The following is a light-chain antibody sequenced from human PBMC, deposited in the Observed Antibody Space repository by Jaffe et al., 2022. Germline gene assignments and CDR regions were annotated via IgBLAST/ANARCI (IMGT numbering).Light chain of an antibody. CDR3: SSYAGNPFYII. CDR1: SSDIGNYNL. CDR2: AVT. Sequence: QSALTQPASVSGSPGQSITISCTGSSSDIGNYNLVSWYQQHPGKVPKLIIFAVTDRPSGVSNRFSASKSGYTASLTISGLQAEDEADYYCSSYAGNPFYIIFGGGTKVTVL. V-gene: IGLV2-23*02. J-gene: IGLJ2*01.